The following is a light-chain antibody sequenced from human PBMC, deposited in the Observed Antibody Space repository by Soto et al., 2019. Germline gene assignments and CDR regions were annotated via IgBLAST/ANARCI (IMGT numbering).Light chain of an antibody. V-gene: IGLV2-14*01. CDR1: SSDVGGYDY. CDR3: GSYTNTKSRV. CDR2: EVN. J-gene: IGLJ3*02. Sequence: QSALTQPASVSGSPGQSITISCTGTSSDVGGYDYVSWYQQYPGKGPKLIIYEVNNRPLGVSYRFSGSKSGNTASLTISGLQAEDEADYYCGSYTNTKSRVFGGGTKSPS.